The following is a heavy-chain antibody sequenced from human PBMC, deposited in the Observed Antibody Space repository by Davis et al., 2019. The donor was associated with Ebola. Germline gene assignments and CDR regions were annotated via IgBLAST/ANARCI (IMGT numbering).Heavy chain of an antibody. CDR3: ARDRPLDFFFGDYYGMDV. V-gene: IGHV3-7*01. J-gene: IGHJ6*02. CDR1: GFTFRSYW. CDR2: IKQDGSEK. D-gene: IGHD3-16*01. Sequence: GGSLRLSCAASGFTFRSYWMSWVRQAPGKGLEWVANIKQDGSEKYYIDSVKGRFSISRDNAKNSLYLQMNSLRAEDTAVYYCARDRPLDFFFGDYYGMDVWGQGTTVTVSS.